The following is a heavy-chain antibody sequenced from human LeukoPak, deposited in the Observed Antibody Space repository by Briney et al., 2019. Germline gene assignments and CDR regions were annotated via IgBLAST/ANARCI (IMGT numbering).Heavy chain of an antibody. D-gene: IGHD3-10*01. J-gene: IGHJ6*02. CDR2: IRYDGSNK. Sequence: PGRSLRLSCAASGFTFSSYGMHWVRQAPGKGLEWVAFIRYDGSNKYYADSVKGRFTISRDNSKNTLYLQMNSLRAEDTAVYYCARGSGSYSGGMDVWGQGTTVTVSS. CDR1: GFTFSSYG. V-gene: IGHV3-33*08. CDR3: ARGSGSYSGGMDV.